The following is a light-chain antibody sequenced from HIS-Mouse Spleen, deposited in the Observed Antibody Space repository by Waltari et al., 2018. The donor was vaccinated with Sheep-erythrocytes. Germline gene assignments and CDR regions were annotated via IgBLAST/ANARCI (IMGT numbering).Light chain of an antibody. CDR1: SSAVGSYNL. V-gene: IGLV2-23*01. CDR3: CSYAGSSTLV. CDR2: EGS. J-gene: IGLJ2*01. Sequence: QSDLTQPASVSGSPGQSITISCTGPSSAVGSYNLVSWYQQHPVKAPKLMIYEGSKRPSGVSNRFPGSKSGNTASLTIAGLQAEDEADYYCCSYAGSSTLVFGGGTKLTVL.